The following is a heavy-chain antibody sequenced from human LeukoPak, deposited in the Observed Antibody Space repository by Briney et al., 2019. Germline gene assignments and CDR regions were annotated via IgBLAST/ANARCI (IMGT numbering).Heavy chain of an antibody. CDR2: ISSSSSYI. Sequence: GGSLRLSCAASGFTFSSYSMNWVRQAPGKGLEWVSSISSSSSYIYYADSVKGRFTISRDNAKNSLYLQMNSLRAEDTAVYYCARVTTTYYYGSGPGAFDIWGQGTMVTVSS. D-gene: IGHD3-10*01. V-gene: IGHV3-21*01. CDR3: ARVTTTYYYGSGPGAFDI. CDR1: GFTFSSYS. J-gene: IGHJ3*02.